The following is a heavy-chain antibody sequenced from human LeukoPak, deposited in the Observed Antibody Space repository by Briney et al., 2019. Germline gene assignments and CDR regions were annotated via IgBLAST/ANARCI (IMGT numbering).Heavy chain of an antibody. Sequence: GSLRLSCEASGFTFRSYSMNWVRQAPGKGLEWVSYLSFSSATVHYADSVKGRFTISRDNANNSLFLQMNSLRAEDTALYYCARDTHYYGSGSPAFDIWGQGTMVTVSS. CDR3: ARDTHYYGSGSPAFDI. D-gene: IGHD3-10*01. CDR2: LSFSSATV. J-gene: IGHJ3*02. V-gene: IGHV3-48*01. CDR1: GFTFRSYS.